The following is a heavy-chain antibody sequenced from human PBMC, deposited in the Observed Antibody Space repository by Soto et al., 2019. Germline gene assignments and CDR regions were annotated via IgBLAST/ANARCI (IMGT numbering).Heavy chain of an antibody. J-gene: IGHJ4*02. CDR1: GFTFSDYY. V-gene: IGHV3-11*06. CDR3: ARDRAFCGGDCYPGYFDY. D-gene: IGHD2-21*02. CDR2: ISGTSSYT. Sequence: GGSLRLSCAASGFTFSDYYMSWIRQAPGKGLEWVSYISGTSSYTNYADSVKGRFTISRDNAKKSLYLDMSSLRAEDTAVYYCARDRAFCGGDCYPGYFDYWGQGILVTVSS.